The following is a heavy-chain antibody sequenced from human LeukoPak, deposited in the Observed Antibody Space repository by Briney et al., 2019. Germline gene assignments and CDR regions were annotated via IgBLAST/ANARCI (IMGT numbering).Heavy chain of an antibody. Sequence: SETLSLTCTVSAVSISSGNFYWSWIRQSAGRGLEWIGHVYSTGNTKYNPSLKSRVTISADTSKNQISLRLRSVTAADTAMFYCARDGDAVSAAIAGAFDLWGRGTMVTVSS. CDR2: VYSTGNT. CDR1: AVSISSGNFY. V-gene: IGHV4-61*09. J-gene: IGHJ3*01. CDR3: ARDGDAVSAAIAGAFDL. D-gene: IGHD2-2*01.